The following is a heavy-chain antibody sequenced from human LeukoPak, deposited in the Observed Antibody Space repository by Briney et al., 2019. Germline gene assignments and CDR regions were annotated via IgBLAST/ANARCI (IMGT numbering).Heavy chain of an antibody. CDR1: GYTFTGYY. D-gene: IGHD3-22*01. Sequence: GASVKVSCKASGYTFTGYYMHWVRQAPGQGLEWMGWINPNSGGTNYAQKFQGWVTMTEDTSTDTAYMELSSLRSEDTAVYYCATSLTRNYYDSSGYSAFDIWGQGTMVTVSS. V-gene: IGHV1-2*04. CDR3: ATSLTRNYYDSSGYSAFDI. CDR2: INPNSGGT. J-gene: IGHJ3*02.